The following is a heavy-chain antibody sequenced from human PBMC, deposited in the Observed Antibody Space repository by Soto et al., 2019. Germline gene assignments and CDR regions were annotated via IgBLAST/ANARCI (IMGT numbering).Heavy chain of an antibody. CDR3: AGGIAARPLGY. D-gene: IGHD6-6*01. Sequence: TLSLTCAVSGGSIISGGYCWSWIRQPPGKGLEWIGYIYHSGSTYYNPSLKSRVTISVDRSKNQFSLKLSSVTAADTAVYYCAGGIAARPLGYWGQGTLVTVSS. CDR1: GGSIISGGYC. J-gene: IGHJ4*02. CDR2: IYHSGST. V-gene: IGHV4-30-2*01.